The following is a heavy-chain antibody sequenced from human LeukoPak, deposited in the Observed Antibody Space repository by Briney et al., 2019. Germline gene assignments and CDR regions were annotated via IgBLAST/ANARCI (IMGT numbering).Heavy chain of an antibody. CDR3: TTYDSSGEYFDY. V-gene: IGHV3-73*01. J-gene: IGHJ4*02. Sequence: GGSLRLSCAASGLTFSGSAMHWVRQASGKGLEWVGRIRSKANSYATAYAASVKGRFTISRDDSKNTAYLQMNSLKTEDTAVYYCTTYDSSGEYFDYWGQGTLVTVSS. CDR1: GLTFSGSA. CDR2: IRSKANSYAT. D-gene: IGHD3-22*01.